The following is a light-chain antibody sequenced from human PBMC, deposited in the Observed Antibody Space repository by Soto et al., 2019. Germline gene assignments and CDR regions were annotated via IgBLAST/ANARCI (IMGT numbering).Light chain of an antibody. CDR1: QSVSSSY. CDR3: QQYGTSPLT. Sequence: EIVLTQSPGTLSLSPGERATLSRRASQSVSSSYLAWYQNKPGQAPRLLIYGASSRATGIPDRFSGSGSGTDFTLTISRLEPEDFAVYYCQQYGTSPLTFGGGTKVEI. V-gene: IGKV3-20*01. J-gene: IGKJ4*01. CDR2: GAS.